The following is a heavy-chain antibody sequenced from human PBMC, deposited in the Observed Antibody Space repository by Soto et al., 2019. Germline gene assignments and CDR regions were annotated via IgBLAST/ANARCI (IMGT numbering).Heavy chain of an antibody. Sequence: QVQLVESGGGVVQPGRSLRLSCAASGFTFSPYTMHWVRQAPGKGLEWVGVISYDGSTEYNPDSAKGRFTISRDNPKNTVYLQMNSLRAEDTAIYYCARGGGFCGGDCYKGGIDYWGQGTLVTVSS. CDR1: GFTFSPYT. D-gene: IGHD2-21*02. J-gene: IGHJ4*02. CDR2: ISYDGSTE. V-gene: IGHV3-30-3*01. CDR3: ARGGGFCGGDCYKGGIDY.